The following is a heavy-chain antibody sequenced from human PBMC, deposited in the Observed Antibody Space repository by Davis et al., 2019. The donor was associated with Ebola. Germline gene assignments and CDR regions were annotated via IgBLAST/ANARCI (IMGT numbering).Heavy chain of an antibody. J-gene: IGHJ3*02. CDR2: IIPILGIA. CDR1: GGTFRSYA. V-gene: IGHV1-69*04. CDR3: ASNRDTAMPLGAFDI. D-gene: IGHD5-18*01. Sequence: SVKVSCKASGGTFRSYAISWVRQAPGQGLEWMGRIIPILGIANYAQKFQGRVTMTRDTSTSTVYMELSSLRSEDTAVYYCASNRDTAMPLGAFDIWGQGTTVTVSS.